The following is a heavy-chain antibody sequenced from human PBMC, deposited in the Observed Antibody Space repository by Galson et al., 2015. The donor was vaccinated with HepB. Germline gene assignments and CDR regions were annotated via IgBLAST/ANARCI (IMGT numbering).Heavy chain of an antibody. CDR1: GYTFTGNY. V-gene: IGHV1-2*02. CDR3: VRLQDDSEGFYLYFDL. Sequence: SVKVSCKASGYTFTGNYIHWVRQAPGQGLEWMGWVNPGSGATNYAQKFQGRVTMTRDTSINTAYMELSSLRSDDTAVYYCVRLQDDSEGFYLYFDLWGRGTLVTVSS. J-gene: IGHJ2*01. D-gene: IGHD5-24*01. CDR2: VNPGSGAT.